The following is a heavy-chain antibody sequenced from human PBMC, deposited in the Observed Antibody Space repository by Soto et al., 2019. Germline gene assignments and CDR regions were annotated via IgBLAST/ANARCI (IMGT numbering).Heavy chain of an antibody. D-gene: IGHD7-27*01. CDR1: GFTFSSYS. CDR3: ARDPGPNWGYEFRSS. Sequence: GGSLRLSCAASGFTFSSYSMNWVRQAPGKGLEWVSYISSSSSTIYYADSVKGRFTISRDNAKNSLYLQMNSLRAEDTAVYYCARDPGPNWGYEFRSSWGQGTLVTVSS. J-gene: IGHJ4*02. CDR2: ISSSSSTI. V-gene: IGHV3-48*04.